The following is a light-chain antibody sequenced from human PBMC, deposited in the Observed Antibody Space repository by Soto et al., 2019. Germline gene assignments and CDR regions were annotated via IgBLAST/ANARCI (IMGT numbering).Light chain of an antibody. CDR2: EVS. CDR3: SSYTTSLVL. J-gene: IGLJ2*01. V-gene: IGLV2-14*01. Sequence: QSALTQPASVSGSPGQSITISCTGTSSDVGGYDYVSWYQQHPGKAPKLMIYEVSYRPSGVSNRFSGSKSGNTASLTISGLQAEDEADYYCSSYTTSLVLFGGGTKVTVL. CDR1: SSDVGGYDY.